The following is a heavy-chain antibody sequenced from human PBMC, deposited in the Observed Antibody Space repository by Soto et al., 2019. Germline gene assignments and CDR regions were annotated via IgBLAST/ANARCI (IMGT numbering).Heavy chain of an antibody. CDR3: ARDPLVRGLPYGMDV. CDR1: GYTFTGYY. Sequence: EASVKVSCKASGYTFTGYYMHWVRQAPGQGLEWMGWINPNSGGTNYAQKFQGWVTMTRDTSISTAYMELSRLRSDDTAVYYCARDPLVRGLPYGMDVWGQGTTVTVSS. V-gene: IGHV1-2*04. J-gene: IGHJ6*02. CDR2: INPNSGGT. D-gene: IGHD6-13*01.